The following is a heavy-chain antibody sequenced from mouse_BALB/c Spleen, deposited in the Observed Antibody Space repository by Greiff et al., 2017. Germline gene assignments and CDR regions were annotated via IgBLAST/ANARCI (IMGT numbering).Heavy chain of an antibody. J-gene: IGHJ3*01. Sequence: QVTLKESGPGLVAPSQSLSITCTVSGFSLTGYGVNWVRQPPGKGLEWLGMIWGDGSTDYNSALKSRLSISKDNSKSQVFLKMNSLQTDDTARYYCARDQDYGYDGFAYWGQGTLVTVSA. V-gene: IGHV2-6-7*01. CDR2: IWGDGST. CDR3: ARDQDYGYDGFAY. D-gene: IGHD2-2*01. CDR1: GFSLTGYG.